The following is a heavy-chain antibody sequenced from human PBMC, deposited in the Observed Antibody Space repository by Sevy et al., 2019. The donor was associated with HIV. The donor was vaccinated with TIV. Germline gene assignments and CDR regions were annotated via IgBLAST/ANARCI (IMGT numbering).Heavy chain of an antibody. V-gene: IGHV3-15*07. Sequence: GGSLRLSCAASGLTLSYAWMNWVRQAPGKGVEWVGHIKSESDGGTTDFATPVKGRFFISRDDSKNTLYLQMNSLKTGDTALYYCTARNFDFWGRGTLVTVSS. CDR2: IKSESDGGTT. CDR3: TARNFDF. J-gene: IGHJ4*02. CDR1: GLTLSYAW.